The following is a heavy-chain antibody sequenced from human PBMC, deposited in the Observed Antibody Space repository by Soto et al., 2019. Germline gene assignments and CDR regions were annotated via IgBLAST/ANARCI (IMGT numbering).Heavy chain of an antibody. CDR1: GGSISSYY. D-gene: IGHD4-17*01. Sequence: SETLSLTCTVSGGSISSYYWSWIRQPPGKGLEWIGYIYYSGSTNYNPSLKSRVTISVDTSKNQFSLKLSPVTAADTAVYYCARNKRDYGGNSHFDYWGQGTLVTVSS. J-gene: IGHJ4*02. V-gene: IGHV4-59*01. CDR2: IYYSGST. CDR3: ARNKRDYGGNSHFDY.